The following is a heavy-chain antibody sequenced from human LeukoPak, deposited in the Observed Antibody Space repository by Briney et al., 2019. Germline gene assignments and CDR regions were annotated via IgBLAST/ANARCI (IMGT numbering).Heavy chain of an antibody. D-gene: IGHD3-22*01. V-gene: IGHV3-53*01. Sequence: GGSLRLSCAASEVTVTSNYMSWVRQAPGKGLQWVSVIYPGGDIYYADSVKGRFIISRDNSKNTLSLQMNSLTADDTAVYYCVRGPRYYDDSGFHYGVFDIWGQGTMVTVSS. CDR1: EVTVTSNY. J-gene: IGHJ3*02. CDR2: IYPGGDI. CDR3: VRGPRYYDDSGFHYGVFDI.